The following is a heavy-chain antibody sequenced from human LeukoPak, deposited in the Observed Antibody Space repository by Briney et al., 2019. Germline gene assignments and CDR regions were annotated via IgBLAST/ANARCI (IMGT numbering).Heavy chain of an antibody. Sequence: PSETLSLTCAVSGGSISSYCWNWIRQPPGKGLEWIGCVCYSGSTNYNPSLKSRVTISVDTSKNQFSLKLSSVTAADTAVYYCARVARTRMGRDAFDIWGQGTMVTVSS. J-gene: IGHJ3*02. CDR3: ARVARTRMGRDAFDI. V-gene: IGHV4-59*12. CDR2: VCYSGST. CDR1: GGSISSYC. D-gene: IGHD5-12*01.